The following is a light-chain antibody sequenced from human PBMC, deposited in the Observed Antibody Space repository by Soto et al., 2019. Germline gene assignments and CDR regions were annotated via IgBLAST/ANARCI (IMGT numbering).Light chain of an antibody. V-gene: IGKV1-39*01. CDR3: QQGFSRPRT. CDR2: TTS. Sequence: DIQMTQSPSSLSASVGDRVTITCRASQSIRSDLNWYQQRPGKAPKLLIYTTSNLESGVPSRFSGGGSGTDFTLTISNLQPEDFATYFCQQGFSRPRTFGLGTTVEVK. J-gene: IGKJ1*01. CDR1: QSIRSD.